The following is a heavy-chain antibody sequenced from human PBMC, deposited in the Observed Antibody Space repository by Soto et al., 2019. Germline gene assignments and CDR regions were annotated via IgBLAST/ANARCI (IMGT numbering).Heavy chain of an antibody. CDR1: GFTFSSYA. J-gene: IGHJ4*02. D-gene: IGHD4-17*01. CDR3: AREFGTVTTYYFDY. CDR2: ISYDGSNK. Sequence: LRLSCAASGFTFSSYAMHWVRQAPGKGLEWVAVISYDGSNKYYADSVKGRFTISRDNSKNTLYLQMNSLRAEDTAVYYCAREFGTVTTYYFDYWGQGTLVTVSS. V-gene: IGHV3-30-3*01.